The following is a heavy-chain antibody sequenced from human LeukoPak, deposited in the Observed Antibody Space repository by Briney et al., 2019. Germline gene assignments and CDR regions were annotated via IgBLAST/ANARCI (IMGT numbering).Heavy chain of an antibody. V-gene: IGHV4-59*01. Sequence: SEALSLTCTVSGGSTSSYYWSWIRQPPGKKLEWIGNIYYSGSTNYNPSLKSRVTISVDTSKNQFSLKLSSVTAADTAVYYCAAYFGPSPDYWGQGTLVTVSS. CDR2: IYYSGST. CDR3: AAYFGPSPDY. D-gene: IGHD2/OR15-2a*01. CDR1: GGSTSSYY. J-gene: IGHJ4*02.